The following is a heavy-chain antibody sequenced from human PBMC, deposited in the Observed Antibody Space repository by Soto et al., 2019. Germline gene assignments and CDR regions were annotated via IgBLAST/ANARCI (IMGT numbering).Heavy chain of an antibody. Sequence: EMQLVESGGGLVQPGGSLRLSCAASGFTFSSYDMHWVRQTAGKGLEWVAAIGTTGDAYYPGSATGRFTISRENAKNSLYLQMNNLRVGDTAVYFCAGGRSGWYAEFDFWGQGTQVTVSS. CDR1: GFTFSSYD. V-gene: IGHV3-13*01. CDR2: IGTTGDA. J-gene: IGHJ4*02. D-gene: IGHD6-19*01. CDR3: AGGRSGWYAEFDF.